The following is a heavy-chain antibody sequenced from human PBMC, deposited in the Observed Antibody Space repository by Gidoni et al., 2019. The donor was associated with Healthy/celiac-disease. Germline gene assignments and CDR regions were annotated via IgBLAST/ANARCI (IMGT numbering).Heavy chain of an antibody. J-gene: IGHJ6*02. V-gene: IGHV3-7*01. Sequence: EVQLVESGGGLVQPGGSLRLSCAASGFTFRSYWMSWVRQAPGKGLEWVANIKQDGSEKYYVDSVKGRFTISRDNAKNSLYLQMNSLRAEDTAVYYCARDHIVVVVAATPWTYYYGMDVWGQGTTVTVSS. D-gene: IGHD2-15*01. CDR1: GFTFRSYW. CDR2: IKQDGSEK. CDR3: ARDHIVVVVAATPWTYYYGMDV.